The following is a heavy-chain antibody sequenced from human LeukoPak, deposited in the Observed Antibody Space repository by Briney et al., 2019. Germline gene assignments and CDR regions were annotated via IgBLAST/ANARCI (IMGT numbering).Heavy chain of an antibody. CDR1: GGSIGRGGYY. CDR3: ARVAVAGTSEAY. V-gene: IGHV4-31*03. D-gene: IGHD6-19*01. CDR2: IYYSGST. Sequence: SETLSLTCTVYGGSIGRGGYYWSWILEHPGKGLEWIGHIYYSGSTYYNPSLKSRVTISVDTSKNQFSLKLSSVTAADTAVYYCARVAVAGTSEAYWGQGTLVTVSS. J-gene: IGHJ4*02.